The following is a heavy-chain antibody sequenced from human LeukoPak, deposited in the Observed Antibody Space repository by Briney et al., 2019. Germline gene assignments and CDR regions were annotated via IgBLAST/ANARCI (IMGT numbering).Heavy chain of an antibody. V-gene: IGHV3-23*01. CDR1: GFTFSSYA. J-gene: IGHJ6*02. D-gene: IGHD3-22*01. Sequence: GGSLRLSCAASGFTFSSYAMSWVRQAPGKGLEWVSAISGSGGSTYHADSVKGRFTISRDNSKNTLYLQMNSLRAEDTAVYYCAKDQGDSSGYLGYYYYYGMDVWGQGTTVTVSS. CDR2: ISGSGGST. CDR3: AKDQGDSSGYLGYYYYYGMDV.